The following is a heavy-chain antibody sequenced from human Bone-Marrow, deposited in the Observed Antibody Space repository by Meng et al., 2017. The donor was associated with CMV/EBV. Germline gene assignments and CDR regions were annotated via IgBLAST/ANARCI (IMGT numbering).Heavy chain of an antibody. CDR3: AKSKYYDFWSALLPDY. D-gene: IGHD3-3*01. Sequence: SVKVSCKASGGTFSSYAITWVRQAPGQGLEWMGGIIPIFDTADYAQKFQGRVTITLEESTSTAYMELSSLRSEDTAVYYCAKSKYYDFWSALLPDYWGQGTLVTVSS. CDR2: IIPIFDTA. V-gene: IGHV1-69*13. J-gene: IGHJ4*02. CDR1: GGTFSSYA.